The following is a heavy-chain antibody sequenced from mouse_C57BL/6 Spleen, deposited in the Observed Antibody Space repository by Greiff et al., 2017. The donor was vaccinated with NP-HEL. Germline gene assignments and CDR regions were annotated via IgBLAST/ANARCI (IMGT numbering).Heavy chain of an antibody. CDR3: ARDYYGSRRAMGY. V-gene: IGHV1-54*01. D-gene: IGHD1-1*01. CDR1: GYALTNYL. Sequence: QLKQSGAELVRPGTLVKVFCKASGYALTNYLIEWVKQRPGHGLEGNGVIIPGSGGTNYNEKFKGKATLTGDKTSSTAYMQTSSLTSEDSAVYFCARDYYGSRRAMGYWGKGTSVTVSS. J-gene: IGHJ4*01. CDR2: IIPGSGGT.